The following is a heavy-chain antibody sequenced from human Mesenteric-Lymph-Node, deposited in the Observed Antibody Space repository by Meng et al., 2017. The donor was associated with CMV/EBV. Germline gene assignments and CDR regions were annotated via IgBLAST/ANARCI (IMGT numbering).Heavy chain of an antibody. D-gene: IGHD3-3*01. V-gene: IGHV4-34*01. Sequence: SETLSLTCAVYGGSFSGYYWGWLRQPPGKGLEWIGNIYYSGSTYYNPSLKSRVTISLDTSKNHFSLRLSSVTAPDTAVYYCARVRDDFWSGYLNYFDPWGQGTLVTVSS. CDR2: IYYSGST. CDR3: ARVRDDFWSGYLNYFDP. J-gene: IGHJ5*02. CDR1: GGSFSGYY.